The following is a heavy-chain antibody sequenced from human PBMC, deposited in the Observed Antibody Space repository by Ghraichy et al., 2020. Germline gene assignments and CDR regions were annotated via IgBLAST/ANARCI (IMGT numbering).Heavy chain of an antibody. CDR1: GFTFSGYS. CDR3: ARASKVVRFYYYDGMDV. V-gene: IGHV3-48*02. D-gene: IGHD4-23*01. Sequence: GGSLILSCVGSGFTFSGYSMNWVRQSPGKGLELVSYITSSGRTISYADSVKGRFTISRDNAQNSLYLQMNSLRDEDTAVYYCARASKVVRFYYYDGMDVWGQGTTVTVSS. J-gene: IGHJ6*02. CDR2: ITSSGRTI.